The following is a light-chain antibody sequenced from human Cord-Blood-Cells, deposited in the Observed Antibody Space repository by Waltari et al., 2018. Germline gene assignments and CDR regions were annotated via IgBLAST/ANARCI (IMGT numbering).Light chain of an antibody. CDR1: SSNIGSNY. CDR3: AAWDDSLSGPV. J-gene: IGLJ3*02. Sequence: QSVLTQPPSASGTPGQRVTISCSGSSSNIGSNYVYWYQQLPGTAPKLLIYRNNQLASGGPDRFSGSKSGTSASLAISGLRSEDEADYYCAAWDDSLSGPVFGGGTKLTVL. CDR2: RNN. V-gene: IGLV1-47*01.